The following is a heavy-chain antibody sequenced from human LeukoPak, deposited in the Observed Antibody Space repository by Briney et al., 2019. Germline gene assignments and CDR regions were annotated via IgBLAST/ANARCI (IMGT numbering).Heavy chain of an antibody. CDR3: VRGAYGDYDY. V-gene: IGHV3-23*01. CDR1: TFTFSSYA. CDR2: ISAGADST. D-gene: IGHD4-17*01. Sequence: GGSLRLSCAASTFTFSSYAMSWVRQAPGKGLEWVSAISAGADSTYYADSVQGRFTISRDNSKNTLFLQMSGLRAEDTAVYFCVRGAYGDYDYWGQGTLVTVSS. J-gene: IGHJ4*02.